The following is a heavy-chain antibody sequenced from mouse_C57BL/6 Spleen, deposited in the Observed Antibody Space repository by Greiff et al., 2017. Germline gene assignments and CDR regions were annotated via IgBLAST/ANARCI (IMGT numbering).Heavy chain of an antibody. CDR3: ARPHYYGSSGFAY. CDR1: DSEVFPIAY. D-gene: IGHD1-1*01. CDR2: ILPSIGRT. J-gene: IGHJ3*01. Sequence: VQLQQSGSELRSPGSSVKLSCKDFDSEVFPIAYMSWVRQKPGHGFEWIGGILPSIGRTIYGEKFEDKATLDADTLSNTAYLELNSLTSEDSAIYYCARPHYYGSSGFAYWGQGTLVTVSA. V-gene: IGHV15-2*01.